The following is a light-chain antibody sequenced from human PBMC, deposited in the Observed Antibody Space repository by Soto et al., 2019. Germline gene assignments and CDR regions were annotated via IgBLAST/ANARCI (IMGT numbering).Light chain of an antibody. CDR2: RTD. Sequence: QSALTQPPSVSGTPGQRVSISWSGDSSTFANNYVHWYQQVPGAAPKLLMYRTDQRPSGVAERFSGSKSGTSASLTISGLRPEDEAQYYCAAYTGNWNGPVFGGGTKVTVL. CDR1: SSTFANNY. CDR3: AAYTGNWNGPV. V-gene: IGLV1-47*01. J-gene: IGLJ2*01.